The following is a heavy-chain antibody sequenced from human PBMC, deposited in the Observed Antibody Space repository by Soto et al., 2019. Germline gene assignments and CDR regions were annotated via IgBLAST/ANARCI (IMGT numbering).Heavy chain of an antibody. D-gene: IGHD4-17*01. CDR1: GFTFSNYW. V-gene: IGHV3-74*01. CDR2: INSDGSST. CDR3: ASSARGSYGDYT. Sequence: EAHLVESGGGLVQPGGSLRLSCAASGFTFSNYWIHWVRQAPGKGLVWVSRINSDGSSTNYADSVKGRFTIFRDNAKNTVYLQMNSLSAEDTAMFYCASSARGSYGDYTWGQGTLVTVSP. J-gene: IGHJ4*02.